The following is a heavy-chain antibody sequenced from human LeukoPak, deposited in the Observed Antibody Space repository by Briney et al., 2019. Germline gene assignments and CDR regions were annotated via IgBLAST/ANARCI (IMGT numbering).Heavy chain of an antibody. CDR3: ARLVDFDNSGDPDIFDI. V-gene: IGHV4-59*01. D-gene: IGHD3-22*01. J-gene: IGHJ3*02. CDR2: INYSGRT. CDR1: GGSIRSYY. Sequence: PSETLSLTCSVSGGSIRSYYWSWIRQPPGKGPEWIGSINYSGRTKYNPSLQSRVTISLDTSKNHFSLQLISVTAADTAGYYWARLVDFDNSGDPDIFDIWGQGTMVTVSS.